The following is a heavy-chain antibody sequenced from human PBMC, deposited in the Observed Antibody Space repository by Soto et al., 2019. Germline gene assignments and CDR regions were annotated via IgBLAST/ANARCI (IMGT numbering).Heavy chain of an antibody. CDR2: LYPSDSDN. V-gene: IGHV5-51*01. D-gene: IGHD3-10*01. J-gene: IGHJ4*02. CDR1: GYTFSNYW. Sequence: PGESLKIPLKSSGYTFSNYWFGWVRELPGKGLEWVEGLYPSDSDNCYNPSFQGQVTSSVDKSINTAYLQWTSLKASDGAMYYCARHPSAYYVTSIYYYGLDDWGQGTLVTVSS. CDR3: ARHPSAYYVTSIYYYGLDD.